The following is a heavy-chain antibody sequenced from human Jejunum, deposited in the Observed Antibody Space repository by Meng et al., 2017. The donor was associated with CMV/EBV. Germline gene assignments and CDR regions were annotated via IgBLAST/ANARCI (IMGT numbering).Heavy chain of an antibody. J-gene: IGHJ4*02. V-gene: IGHV4-31*02. CDR1: GATINAGGQF. D-gene: IGHD3-3*01. CDR2: IYYFRGGT. Sequence: SGATINAGGQFWSWIRQSPGKGLEWIGNIYYFRGGTTYNPSFQSRVSILIDTSKTQFSLKLTSVTAADTAVYYCARLFWSGDIYFDFWGQGTLVTVSS. CDR3: ARLFWSGDIYFDF.